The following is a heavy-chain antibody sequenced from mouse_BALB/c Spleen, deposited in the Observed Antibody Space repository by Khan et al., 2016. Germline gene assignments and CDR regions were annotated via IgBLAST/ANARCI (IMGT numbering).Heavy chain of an antibody. CDR1: GFAFSSYD. CDR2: ISSGGTYT. V-gene: IGHV5-9*02. J-gene: IGHJ3*01. CDR3: ARRDYGSSYKGFAY. Sequence: EVELVESGGGLVKPGGSLKLSCAASGFAFSSYDMSWVRQTPEKRLEWVSTISSGGTYTYYPDSVTGRFTISRDNARNTLYLQMSSLRSEDTDLYYCARRDYGSSYKGFAYWGQGTLVTVSA. D-gene: IGHD1-1*01.